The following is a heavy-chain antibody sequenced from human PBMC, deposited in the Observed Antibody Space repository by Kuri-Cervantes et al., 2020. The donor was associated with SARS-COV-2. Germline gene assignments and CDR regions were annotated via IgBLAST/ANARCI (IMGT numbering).Heavy chain of an antibody. V-gene: IGHV3-30*01. Sequence: GESLKISCAASGFSFSSFAIHWVRQAPGKGLEWVSVISHDGTNKYYADSVKGRFTISRDNSKNTLSLQMNSLRAEDTAVYYCARDPRVGDKFGSGSLPIDNWGRGTLVTVSS. D-gene: IGHD3-10*01. J-gene: IGHJ4*02. CDR3: ARDPRVGDKFGSGSLPIDN. CDR1: GFSFSSFA. CDR2: ISHDGTNK.